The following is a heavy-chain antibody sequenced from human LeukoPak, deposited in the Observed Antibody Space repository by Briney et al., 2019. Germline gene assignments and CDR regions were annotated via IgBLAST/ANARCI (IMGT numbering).Heavy chain of an antibody. CDR1: GGSINSYY. V-gene: IGHV4-59*01. Sequence: PAETLSLTCTVSGGSINSYYWSWIRQPPGRGLEWIGDIYYRVGAIYNPSLKSRVTISVDTSKNQFSLNLSSVTAADTAVYYCARIDYAPFDCWGPGTLVTVSS. CDR3: ARIDYAPFDC. D-gene: IGHD3-16*01. J-gene: IGHJ4*02. CDR2: IYYRVGA.